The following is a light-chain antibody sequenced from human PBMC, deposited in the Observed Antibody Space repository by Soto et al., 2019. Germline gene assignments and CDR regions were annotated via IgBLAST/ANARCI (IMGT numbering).Light chain of an antibody. CDR1: QSISSW. Sequence: DIQLTQSPSFLSASVGDRVTITCRASQSISSWLAWYQQKPGKAPKLLIYKASSLESGVPSRFSGSGSGTEFTLTISSLQPDDFATYYCQQYNSYSRYTFGQGTKLEIK. J-gene: IGKJ2*01. V-gene: IGKV1-5*03. CDR2: KAS. CDR3: QQYNSYSRYT.